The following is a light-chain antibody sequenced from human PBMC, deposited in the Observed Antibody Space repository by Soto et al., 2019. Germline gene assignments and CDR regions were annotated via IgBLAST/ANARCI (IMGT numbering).Light chain of an antibody. CDR2: AAS. V-gene: IGKV1D-16*01. J-gene: IGKJ4*01. CDR1: PAIGTW. CDR3: QQYNTYPLT. Sequence: DIQLTQSPSSLTASIGDTVTITCRASPAIGTWLAWHQQKPEKAHKSLIYAASTLQSGVPSRLNGSGSGTDFTLTINSLQPEDCATYYWQQYNTYPLTFGGGTKVEIK.